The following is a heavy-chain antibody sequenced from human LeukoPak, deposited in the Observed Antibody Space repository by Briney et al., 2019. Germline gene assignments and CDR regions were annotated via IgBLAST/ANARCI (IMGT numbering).Heavy chain of an antibody. CDR1: GGSFSSSY. CDR3: ASPDGYNSLPEY. Sequence: YPSETLSLTCTVSGGSFSSSYWSWIRQAPGKGLEWIGYFYYSGTTNYNPSLKSRVTISADTSKNQFSLKLSSVTAADTAVYYCASPDGYNSLPEYWGQGTLVTVSS. J-gene: IGHJ4*02. V-gene: IGHV4-59*08. D-gene: IGHD5-12*01. CDR2: FYYSGTT.